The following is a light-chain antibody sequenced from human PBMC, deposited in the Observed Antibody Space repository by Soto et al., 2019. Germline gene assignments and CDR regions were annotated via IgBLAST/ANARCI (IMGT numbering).Light chain of an antibody. V-gene: IGKV1-5*03. J-gene: IGKJ1*01. Sequence: IQLTQSPSSLSASVRDRVTITCRASQGISSSLAWYQQKPGKAPKLLIYKASTLKSGVPSRFSGSGSGTEFTLTISSLQPDDFATYYCQHYNSYSEAFGQGTKVDI. CDR3: QHYNSYSEA. CDR1: QGISSS. CDR2: KAS.